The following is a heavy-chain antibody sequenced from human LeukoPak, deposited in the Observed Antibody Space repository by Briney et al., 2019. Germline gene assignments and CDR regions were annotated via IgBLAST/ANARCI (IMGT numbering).Heavy chain of an antibody. D-gene: IGHD3-16*02. CDR2: INHSGST. Sequence: SETLSLTCAVYGGSFSGYYWSWIRQPPGKGLEWIGEINHSGSTNYNPSLKSRVTISVDTSKNQFSLKLSSVTAADTAVYYCARAAGYVWGSYRGALYYFDYWGQGTLVTVSS. CDR3: ARAAGYVWGSYRGALYYFDY. V-gene: IGHV4-34*01. CDR1: GGSFSGYY. J-gene: IGHJ4*02.